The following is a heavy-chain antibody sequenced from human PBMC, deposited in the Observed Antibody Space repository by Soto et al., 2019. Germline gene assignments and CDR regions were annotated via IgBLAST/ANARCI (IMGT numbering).Heavy chain of an antibody. J-gene: IGHJ6*02. CDR2: LYNTGST. CDR3: AGMSFTVLGEVIDNFYFYGMDV. CDR1: GGSISSYY. D-gene: IGHD3-3*01. V-gene: IGHV4-59*03. Sequence: SETLSLTCNVSGGSISSYYWTWIRQPPGKGLEWIGYLYNTGSTNYNPSLKSRVTISLDTSKNQFFLNLSSVTAADTAVYYCAGMSFTVLGEVIDNFYFYGMDVWGQGTTVT.